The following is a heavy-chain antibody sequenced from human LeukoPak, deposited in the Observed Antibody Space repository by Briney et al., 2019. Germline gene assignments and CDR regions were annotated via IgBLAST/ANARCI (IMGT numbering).Heavy chain of an antibody. V-gene: IGHV3-30-3*01. J-gene: IGHJ4*02. CDR3: AKGGPQFFDY. CDR1: GFTFSSYA. D-gene: IGHD5-24*01. CDR2: ISYDGSNK. Sequence: PGGSLRLSCAASGFTFSSYAMHWVRQAPGKGLEWVAVISYDGSNKYYADSVKGRFTISRDSSKSTLYLQMNSLRAEDTAVYFCAKGGPQFFDYWGQGSLVTVSS.